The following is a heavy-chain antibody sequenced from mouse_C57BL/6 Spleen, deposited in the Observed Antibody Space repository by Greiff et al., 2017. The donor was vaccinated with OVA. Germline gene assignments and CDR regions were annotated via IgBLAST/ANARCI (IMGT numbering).Heavy chain of an antibody. J-gene: IGHJ4*01. CDR3: ARLDGYYAMDY. D-gene: IGHD2-3*01. CDR2: ISSGGSYT. Sequence: EVMLVESGGDLVKPGGSLKLSCAASGFTFSSYGMSWVRQTPDKRLAWVATISSGGSYTYYPDSVKGRFTISRDNAKNTLYLQMSSLKSEDTAMYYCARLDGYYAMDYWGQGTSVTVSS. CDR1: GFTFSSYG. V-gene: IGHV5-6*01.